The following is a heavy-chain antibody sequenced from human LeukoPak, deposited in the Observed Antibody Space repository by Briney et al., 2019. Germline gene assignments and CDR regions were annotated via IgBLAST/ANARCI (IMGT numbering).Heavy chain of an antibody. CDR2: ISAYNGNT. CDR1: GYTFTSYG. Sequence: GASVKVSCKASGYTFTSYGISWVRQAPGQGLEWMGWISAYNGNTNYAQKFQGRVTMTTDTSTNTAYMELRSLRPDDTAVYYCARDVLTMIRGVVDYWGQGTLVTVSS. D-gene: IGHD3-10*01. CDR3: ARDVLTMIRGVVDY. J-gene: IGHJ4*02. V-gene: IGHV1-18*01.